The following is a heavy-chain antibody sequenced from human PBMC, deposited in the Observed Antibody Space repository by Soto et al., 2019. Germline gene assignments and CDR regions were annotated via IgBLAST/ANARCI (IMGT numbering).Heavy chain of an antibody. CDR3: ASSYCSSTSCEPSGAFDI. Sequence: SVKVSCKASGYTFTSYYMHWVRQAPGQGXEWMGIINPSGGSTSYAQKFQGRVTMTRDTSTSTVYMELSSLRSEDTAVYYCASSYCSSTSCEPSGAFDIWGQGTMVTVSS. CDR2: INPSGGST. V-gene: IGHV1-46*03. CDR1: GYTFTSYY. J-gene: IGHJ3*02. D-gene: IGHD2-2*01.